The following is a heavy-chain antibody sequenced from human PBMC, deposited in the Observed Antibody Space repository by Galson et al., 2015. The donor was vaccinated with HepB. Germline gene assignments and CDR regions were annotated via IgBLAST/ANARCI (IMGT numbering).Heavy chain of an antibody. Sequence: SGAEVKKPGESLEISCKASGYSFTNYWIGWVRQMPGKGLEWMGIIYPGDSNTRYSPSFQGQVSISADKSITTTYLQWSSLKASDTAMYYCAREWGAPFDIWGQGTMVTVSS. CDR2: IYPGDSNT. D-gene: IGHD1-26*01. CDR1: GYSFTNYW. J-gene: IGHJ3*02. V-gene: IGHV5-51*03. CDR3: AREWGAPFDI.